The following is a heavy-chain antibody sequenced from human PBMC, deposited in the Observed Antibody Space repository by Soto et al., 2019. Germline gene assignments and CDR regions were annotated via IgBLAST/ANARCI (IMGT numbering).Heavy chain of an antibody. CDR1: SNSMNSGGYY. CDR3: ARRGGSSSGYYYYAMDV. D-gene: IGHD6-6*01. Sequence: SETLSLTCSVSSNSMNSGGYYWSWIRQHPGKGLEWIGYIYSNGDTYYNPSLKSRVTISVDTSKNQFSLNLTSVTAADTAVYYCARRGGSSSGYYYYAMDVWGQGTTVTVSS. CDR2: IYSNGDT. V-gene: IGHV4-31*03. J-gene: IGHJ6*02.